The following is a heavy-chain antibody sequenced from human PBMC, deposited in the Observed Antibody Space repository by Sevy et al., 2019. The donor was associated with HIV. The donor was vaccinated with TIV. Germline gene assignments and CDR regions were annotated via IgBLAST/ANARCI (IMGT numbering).Heavy chain of an antibody. CDR3: ASGRASYDYVWGSYRPHGMDV. Sequence: SETLSLTCAVSGGSISSGGYSWSWIRQPPGKGLEWIGYIYHSGSTYYNPSLKSRVTISVDRSKNQFSLKLSSVTAAETAVDYCASGRASYDYVWGSYRPHGMDVWGQGTTVTVSS. D-gene: IGHD3-16*02. CDR1: GGSISSGGYS. V-gene: IGHV4-30-2*01. J-gene: IGHJ6*02. CDR2: IYHSGST.